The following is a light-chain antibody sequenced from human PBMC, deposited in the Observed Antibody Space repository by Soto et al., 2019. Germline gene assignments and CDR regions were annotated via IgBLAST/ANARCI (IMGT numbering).Light chain of an antibody. CDR2: KAS. CDR1: QGINSY. V-gene: IGKV1-16*01. Sequence: DIQMTQSPSVMSASVGDRVTITCRASQGINSYLAWFQQKPGKAPKLLIYKASTLKSGVPSRFSGSGFGTDFTLTISSLQPEDFATYYCQQYNTYPPTFGGGTKVDIK. J-gene: IGKJ4*01. CDR3: QQYNTYPPT.